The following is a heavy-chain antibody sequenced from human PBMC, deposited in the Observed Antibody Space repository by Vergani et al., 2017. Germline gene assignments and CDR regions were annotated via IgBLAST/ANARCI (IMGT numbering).Heavy chain of an antibody. CDR2: LYASGST. Sequence: QVQLQESGPGLVKPSETLSLICDVFDFISNGHYWGWIRQSPEKGLEWIGSLYASGSTYYSPSLKSRVAISIDTSKNHFSLRLSSVTAADTAVYYCASDTTVVTRSYYYYYMDVWGKGTTVTVSS. CDR3: ASDTTVVTRSYYYYYMDV. D-gene: IGHD4-23*01. CDR1: DFISNGHY. V-gene: IGHV4-38-2*01. J-gene: IGHJ6*03.